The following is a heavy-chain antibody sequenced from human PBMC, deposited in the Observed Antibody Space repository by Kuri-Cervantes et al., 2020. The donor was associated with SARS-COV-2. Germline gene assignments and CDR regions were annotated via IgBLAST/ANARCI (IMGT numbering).Heavy chain of an antibody. CDR1: GFTFSSYG. CDR2: IRYDGSNK. V-gene: IGHV3-30*02. J-gene: IGHJ6*03. CDR3: AKDPDYYYYYMDV. Sequence: GESLKISCAASGFTFSSYGMHWVRQAPGKGLEWVAFIRYDGSNKYYADSVKGRFTISRDNSKNTLYLQMDSPRAEDTAVYYCAKDPDYYYYYMDVWGKGTTVTVSS.